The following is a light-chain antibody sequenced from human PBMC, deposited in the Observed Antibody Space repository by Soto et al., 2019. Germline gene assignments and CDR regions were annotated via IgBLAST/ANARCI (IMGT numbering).Light chain of an antibody. Sequence: QAVLTQPPSASGTPGQRVTISCSGSSSNIGSNTVNWYQQLPGTAPKLLIYGNTKRPSGVPDRFSGSRSGTSASLAITGLQAEDEADYYCQSYDSSLRHYVFGTGTKLTVL. CDR3: QSYDSSLRHYV. J-gene: IGLJ1*01. V-gene: IGLV1-44*01. CDR1: SSNIGSNT. CDR2: GNT.